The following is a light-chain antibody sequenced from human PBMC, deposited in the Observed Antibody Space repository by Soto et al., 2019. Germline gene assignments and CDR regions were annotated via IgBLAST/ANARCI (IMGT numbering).Light chain of an antibody. CDR1: ISDVGGYNY. J-gene: IGLJ1*01. V-gene: IGLV2-8*01. CDR3: SSYAGSSTYV. Sequence: QYALTQPPSASGSPGQSVTISCTGTISDVGGYNYVAWYQQHPGKAPKLMIYEVNKRPSGVPDRFSGSKSGSTASLTVSGLQAEDEADYYCSSYAGSSTYVFGTGTKLTVL. CDR2: EVN.